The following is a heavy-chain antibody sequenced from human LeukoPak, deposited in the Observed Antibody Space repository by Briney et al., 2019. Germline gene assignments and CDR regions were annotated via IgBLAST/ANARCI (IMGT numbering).Heavy chain of an antibody. CDR1: GGSISSSSYY. CDR3: ARHSGSGWGFDP. V-gene: IGHV4-39*01. CDR2: IYYSGST. D-gene: IGHD6-19*01. Sequence: PSETLSLACTVSGGSISSSSYYWGWIRQPPGKGLEWIGSIYYSGSTYYNPSLKSRVTISVDTSKNQFSLKLSSVTAADTAVYYCARHSGSGWGFDPWGQGTLVTVSS. J-gene: IGHJ5*02.